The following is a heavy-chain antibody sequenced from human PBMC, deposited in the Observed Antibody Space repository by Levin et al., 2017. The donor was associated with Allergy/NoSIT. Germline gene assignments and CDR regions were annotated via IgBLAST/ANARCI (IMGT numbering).Heavy chain of an antibody. J-gene: IGHJ4*02. CDR2: INPNSGGT. CDR1: GYTLTGYY. CDR3: ARGYSYGYGHKPDY. D-gene: IGHD5-18*01. Sequence: GESLKISCKASGYTLTGYYMHWVRQVPGQGLEWMGWINPNSGGTNYAQKFQGRVTMTRDTSINTAYMELSRLRSDDTAVFYCARGYSYGYGHKPDYWGQGTLVTVSS. V-gene: IGHV1-2*02.